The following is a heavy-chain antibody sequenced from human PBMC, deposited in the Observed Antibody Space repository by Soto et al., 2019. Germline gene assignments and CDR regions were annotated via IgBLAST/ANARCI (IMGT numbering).Heavy chain of an antibody. V-gene: IGHV3-23*01. D-gene: IGHD2-2*02. CDR1: GFTFSSHA. CDR2: ISGSGRKT. Sequence: EVQLLESGGGLVQPGGSLRLSCAASGFTFSSHAMNWVRQAPGKGLGWVSGISGSGRKTYYADSVKGRFTIFRDTSKNTVYLQMNSLRAEDTALYYCAKDVSVAPVAIAVGRPPMDVWGQGITVIVSS. J-gene: IGHJ6*02. CDR3: AKDVSVAPVAIAVGRPPMDV.